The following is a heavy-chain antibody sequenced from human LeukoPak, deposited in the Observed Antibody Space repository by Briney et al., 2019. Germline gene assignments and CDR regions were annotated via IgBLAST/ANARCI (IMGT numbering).Heavy chain of an antibody. Sequence: GGSLRLSCAASGFTFDDYGMSWVRQAPGKGLEWVSGINWNGGSTGYADSVKGRFTISRDNAKNSLYLQMNSLRAEDTALYYCASGTLKAAATDFDYWGQGTLVTVSS. CDR1: GFTFDDYG. D-gene: IGHD6-13*01. V-gene: IGHV3-20*04. J-gene: IGHJ4*02. CDR2: INWNGGST. CDR3: ASGTLKAAATDFDY.